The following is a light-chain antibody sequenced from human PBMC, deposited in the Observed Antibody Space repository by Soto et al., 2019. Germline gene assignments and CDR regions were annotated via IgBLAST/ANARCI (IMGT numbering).Light chain of an antibody. CDR2: GAS. Sequence: DIQMTQSPSSMSASVGDRATITCRASQSIDNYLHWYQQKPGKAPKLLINGASSLQSVVPSRFSGSGSGTDFTRTISSLQPEDFATYYCQQSDRTPPTFGQGTKVDIK. J-gene: IGKJ1*01. CDR1: QSIDNY. V-gene: IGKV1-39*01. CDR3: QQSDRTPPT.